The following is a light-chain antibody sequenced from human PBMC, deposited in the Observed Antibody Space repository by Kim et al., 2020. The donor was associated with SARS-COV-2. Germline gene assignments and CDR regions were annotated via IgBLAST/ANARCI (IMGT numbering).Light chain of an antibody. CDR2: ENS. V-gene: IGLV1-44*01. CDR3: AAWDDRLNALV. Sequence: GQRVTIACSGSRSNIGNKPVNWYQHIPGTAPKWLIYENSQRPSGVPDRFSGSKSGTSASLAISGLQSEDEAVYYCAAWDDRLNALVFGGGTKVTVL. CDR1: RSNIGNKP. J-gene: IGLJ3*02.